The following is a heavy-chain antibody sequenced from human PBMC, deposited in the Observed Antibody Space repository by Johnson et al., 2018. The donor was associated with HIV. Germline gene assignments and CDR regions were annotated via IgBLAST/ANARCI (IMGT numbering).Heavy chain of an antibody. CDR2: IYSGGGT. J-gene: IGHJ3*02. CDR1: GFTVTTNY. CDR3: AKLSDNDGCDI. Sequence: VQLVESGGGLVQPGGPLRLSCVASGFTVTTNYISWVRQAPGKGLEWVSAIYSGGGTYYTDSVKGRFTISRDNSKNTVFLQMNRLRAEYTALYYCAKLSDNDGCDIWGQGTMVAVSS. V-gene: IGHV3-66*01. D-gene: IGHD3-16*01.